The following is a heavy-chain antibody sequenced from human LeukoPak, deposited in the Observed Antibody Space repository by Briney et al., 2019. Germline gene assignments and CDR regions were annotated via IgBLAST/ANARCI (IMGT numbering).Heavy chain of an antibody. CDR3: ASGITMIVVVIPLDY. V-gene: IGHV3-30-3*01. CDR1: GFTFSSYA. Sequence: GGSLRLSCAASGFTFSSYAMHWVRQAPGKGLEWVAVISYDGSNKYYADSVKGRFTISRDNSKNTLYLQMNSLRAEDTAVYYCASGITMIVVVIPLDYWGQGTLVTVSS. D-gene: IGHD3-22*01. J-gene: IGHJ4*02. CDR2: ISYDGSNK.